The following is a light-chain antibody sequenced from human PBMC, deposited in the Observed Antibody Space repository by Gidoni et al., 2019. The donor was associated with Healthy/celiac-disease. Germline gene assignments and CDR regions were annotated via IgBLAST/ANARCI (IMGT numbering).Light chain of an antibody. J-gene: IGKJ2*01. V-gene: IGKV3-11*01. CDR2: DAS. CDR3: QQRSNWPMYT. CDR1: QSVSSY. Sequence: EIVLTQSPATLSLSPGERATLSCRASQSVSSYLAWYQQKPGQAPRLLIYDASNRATGIPARFSGSGSGTVFTLTLSSLEPEDFAVYYCQQRSNWPMYTFGQGTKLEIK.